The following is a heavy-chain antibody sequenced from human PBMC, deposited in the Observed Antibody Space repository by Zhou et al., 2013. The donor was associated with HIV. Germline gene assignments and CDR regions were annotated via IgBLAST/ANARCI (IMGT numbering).Heavy chain of an antibody. Sequence: QVQLVQSGTEVKKPGASVKVSCKAFGYTFTAYDINWVRQATGQDLEYMGWMNPNNGNTASAQKFQGRITMTRTTSINTAYLELSSLKSEDTAVYYCARGRYDLAYWGQGTLVTVSS. CDR1: GYTFTAYD. J-gene: IGHJ4*02. V-gene: IGHV1-8*02. D-gene: IGHD5-12*01. CDR2: MNPNNGNT. CDR3: ARGRYDLAY.